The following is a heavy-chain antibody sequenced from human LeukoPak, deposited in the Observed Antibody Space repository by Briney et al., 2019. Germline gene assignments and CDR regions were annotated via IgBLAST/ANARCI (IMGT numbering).Heavy chain of an antibody. CDR2: IYTTGST. J-gene: IGHJ4*02. CDR3: AREGYYDRSGYREY. Sequence: SQTLSLTCTVSGVSISSGSYYWVWIRQPAGKGLEWIGRIYTTGSTNYNPSFKSRVTISVDTSKNQFSLRLSSVTAADTAVYYCAREGYYDRSGYREYWGQGTLVTVSS. CDR1: GVSISSGSYY. D-gene: IGHD3-22*01. V-gene: IGHV4-61*02.